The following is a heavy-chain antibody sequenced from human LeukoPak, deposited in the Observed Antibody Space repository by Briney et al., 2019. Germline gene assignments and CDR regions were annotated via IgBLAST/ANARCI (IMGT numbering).Heavy chain of an antibody. V-gene: IGHV1-69*01. J-gene: IGHJ4*02. CDR2: IIPIFNTT. CDR1: VGTFSNYV. CDR3: ARLTVTEGYFDY. Sequence: SVKVSCKASVGTFSNYVFSWVGQAPGQGLEWMGGIIPIFNTTNYSQKFEGRVTITADQSTSTAYMELSSLRSEDTAVYHCARLTVTEGYFDYWGQGTLVTVSS. D-gene: IGHD4-17*01.